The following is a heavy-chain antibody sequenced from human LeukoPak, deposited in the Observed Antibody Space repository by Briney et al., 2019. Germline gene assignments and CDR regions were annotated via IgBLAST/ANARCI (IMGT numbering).Heavy chain of an antibody. D-gene: IGHD6-19*01. V-gene: IGHV7-4-1*02. CDR2: INTNTGNP. CDR1: GYTFTTYA. Sequence: ASVKVSCKASGYTFTTYAINWVRQAPGQGLEWMGWINTNTGNPTYAQGFTGRFVFSLDTSVSTAYLQISSLKAEDTAVYYCARGGDSSGWSDAFNIWGQGTMVTVSS. CDR3: ARGGDSSGWSDAFNI. J-gene: IGHJ3*02.